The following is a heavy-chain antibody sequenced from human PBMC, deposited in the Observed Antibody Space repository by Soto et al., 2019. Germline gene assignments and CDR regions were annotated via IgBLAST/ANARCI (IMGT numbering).Heavy chain of an antibody. D-gene: IGHD6-19*01. Sequence: PGGSLRLSCAASGFTFSSYSMNWVRQAPGKGLEWVSSISSSSSYIYYADSVKGRFTISRDNAKNSLYLQMNSLRAEDTAVYYCASQYSSGWYPYYYYGMDAWGQGTTVTVSS. V-gene: IGHV3-21*01. CDR3: ASQYSSGWYPYYYYGMDA. J-gene: IGHJ6*02. CDR1: GFTFSSYS. CDR2: ISSSSSYI.